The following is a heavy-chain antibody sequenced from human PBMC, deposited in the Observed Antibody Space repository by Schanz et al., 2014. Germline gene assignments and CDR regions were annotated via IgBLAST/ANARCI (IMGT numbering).Heavy chain of an antibody. CDR2: ISSSSSTR. J-gene: IGHJ6*02. CDR1: GFTLSNYA. V-gene: IGHV3-48*01. CDR3: AKDGPGGSGSYSADGGMDV. D-gene: IGHD3-10*01. Sequence: EVQLLESGGGLVQPGGSLRLSCAASGFTLSNYAMSWVRQAPGKGLEWVSYISSSSSTRYYADSVKGRFTISRDNAKSTLYLQMNSLRAEDTAVYYCAKDGPGGSGSYSADGGMDVWGQGTTVTVSS.